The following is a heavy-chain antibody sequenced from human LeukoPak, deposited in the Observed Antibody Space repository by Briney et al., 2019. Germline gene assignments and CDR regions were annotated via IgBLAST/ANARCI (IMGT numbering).Heavy chain of an antibody. D-gene: IGHD4-11*01. V-gene: IGHV3-7*01. CDR2: IKEDGSEK. CDR3: VRHELGSVSTLEY. J-gene: IGHJ4*02. Sequence: GGSLRLSCAASGFTFSSYWMTWVRQAPGKGLEWVANIKEDGSEKYYVDCVKGRFTISRDNAKNSLYLQMNSLRAEDTAVYYCVRHELGSVSTLEYWGQGTLVTVSS. CDR1: GFTFSSYW.